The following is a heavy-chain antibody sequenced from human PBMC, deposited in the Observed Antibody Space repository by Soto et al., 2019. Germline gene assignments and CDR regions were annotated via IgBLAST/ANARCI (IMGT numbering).Heavy chain of an antibody. Sequence: QLQLQESGSGLVKPAQTLSLTCAVSGGSISSGGYSWSWIRQPPGKGLEWIGYIYHSGSSYYNSSLTSRVSISVDRSKNQFSLKVSSLTAADTAVYYGARVPDYWGQGTLVTVSS. J-gene: IGHJ4*02. CDR2: IYHSGSS. CDR1: GGSISSGGYS. CDR3: ARVPDY. V-gene: IGHV4-30-2*01.